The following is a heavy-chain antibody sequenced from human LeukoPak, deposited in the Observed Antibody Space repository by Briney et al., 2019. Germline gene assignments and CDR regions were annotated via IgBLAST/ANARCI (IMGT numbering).Heavy chain of an antibody. CDR3: ATGGGDSSSYNEAFDI. J-gene: IGHJ3*02. CDR1: GYSFTSYW. CDR2: IYPGDSDT. Sequence: GESLKISCKGSGYSFTSYWIGWVRQMPGKGLEWMGIIYPGDSDTRYSPSFQGQVTISADKSISTAYLQWSSLKASDTAMYYCATGGGDSSSYNEAFDIWGQGTMVTVSS. V-gene: IGHV5-51*01. D-gene: IGHD6-13*01.